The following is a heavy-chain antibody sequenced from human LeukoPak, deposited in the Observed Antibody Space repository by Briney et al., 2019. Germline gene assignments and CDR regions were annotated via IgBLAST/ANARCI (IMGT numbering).Heavy chain of an antibody. CDR3: ATQVFGDFYMDV. V-gene: IGHV4-59*04. CDR2: IYYSGST. Sequence: SETLSLTCTVSGGSISSYYWSWIRQPPGKGLEWIANIYYSGSTYYNPSLKSRVTISVDTSKNQFSLKVTSVTAADTAVYYCATQVFGDFYMDVWGKGTTVTVSS. J-gene: IGHJ6*03. CDR1: GGSISSYY. D-gene: IGHD4-17*01.